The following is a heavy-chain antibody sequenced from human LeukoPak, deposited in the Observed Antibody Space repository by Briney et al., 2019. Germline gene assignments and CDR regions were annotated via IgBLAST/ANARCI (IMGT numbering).Heavy chain of an antibody. CDR3: ARGMEYQLPIAYYYYYYMDV. J-gene: IGHJ6*03. D-gene: IGHD2-2*01. V-gene: IGHV1-69*13. CDR1: GGTFSSYA. Sequence: GASVKVSCKASGGTFSSYAISWVRQAPGQGLEWMGGIIPIFGTANYAQKFQGRVTITADESTSTAYMELSSLRSEDTAVYYCARGMEYQLPIAYYYYYYMDVWGKGTTVTISS. CDR2: IIPIFGTA.